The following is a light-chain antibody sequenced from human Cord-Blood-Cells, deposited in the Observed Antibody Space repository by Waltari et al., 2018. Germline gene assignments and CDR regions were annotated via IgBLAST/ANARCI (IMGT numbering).Light chain of an antibody. CDR2: SAS. CDR3: QQSYSTPQRFA. V-gene: IGKV1-39*01. CDR1: QSISSY. J-gene: IGKJ4*01. Sequence: DIQMTQSPSSLSASVGDRVTITCRASQSISSYLNWYQQKPGKTPKLLIYSASSLQRGVPSRVSCRGSGTDFTLTISSLQPEDFATYYCQQSYSTPQRFAFGGGTKVEIK.